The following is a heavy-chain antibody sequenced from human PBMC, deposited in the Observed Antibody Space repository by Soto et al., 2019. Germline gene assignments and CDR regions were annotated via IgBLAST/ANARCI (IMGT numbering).Heavy chain of an antibody. CDR1: GDSITSYH. Sequence: QVQLQESGPGLVKPSETLSLTCTVSGDSITSYHWSWIRQPPGKGLEWIGYIHYSGNTNYNPSLKSGVTISVDTSKNQFSLEVMSMSAADTAVYYCARDRHSVGKSGNIYYYGMAVWGQGTTVTVSS. V-gene: IGHV4-59*01. J-gene: IGHJ6*02. D-gene: IGHD2-15*01. CDR2: IHYSGNT. CDR3: ARDRHSVGKSGNIYYYGMAV.